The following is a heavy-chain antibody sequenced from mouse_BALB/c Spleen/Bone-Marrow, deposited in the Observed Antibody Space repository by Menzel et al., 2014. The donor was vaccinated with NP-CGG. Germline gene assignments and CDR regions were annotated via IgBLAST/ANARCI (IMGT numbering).Heavy chain of an antibody. Sequence: VQLQQSGAELAKPGASVKLSCTASGFNIKDTYMHWVKQRPEQGLEWIGRIDPANGNTKYDPKFQGKATITADASSNTAYLQLSSLTSEGTAVYYCARWEYYAMDYWGQGTSVTVSS. V-gene: IGHV14-3*02. J-gene: IGHJ4*01. D-gene: IGHD4-1*01. CDR3: ARWEYYAMDY. CDR2: IDPANGNT. CDR1: GFNIKDTY.